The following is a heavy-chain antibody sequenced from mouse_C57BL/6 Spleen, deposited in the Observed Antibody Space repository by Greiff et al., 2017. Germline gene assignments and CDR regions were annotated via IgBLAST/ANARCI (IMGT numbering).Heavy chain of an antibody. Sequence: EVKLQQSGPGLVKPSQSLSLTCSVTGYSITSGYYWNWIRQFPGNKLEWMGYISYDGSNNYNPSLKNRISITRDTSKNPFFLKLNSVTTEDAATYYCARETARATGDYWGQGTTVTVSS. J-gene: IGHJ4*01. D-gene: IGHD3-2*01. V-gene: IGHV3-6*01. CDR3: ARETARATGDY. CDR2: ISYDGSN. CDR1: GYSITSGYY.